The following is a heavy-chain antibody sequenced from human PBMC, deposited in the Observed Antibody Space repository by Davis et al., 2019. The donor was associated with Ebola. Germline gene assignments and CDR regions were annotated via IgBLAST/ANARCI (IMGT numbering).Heavy chain of an antibody. CDR3: ARELVVVVAAHYYYYGMDV. CDR2: MNPNSGNT. CDR1: GYTFTGYD. Sequence: SVPVSCLASGYTFTGYDINWVRQATGQGLEWMGWMNPNSGNTGYAQKFQGRVTMTRDTSTSTVYMELSSLRSEDTAVYYCARELVVVVAAHYYYYGMDVWGKGTTVTVSS. D-gene: IGHD2-15*01. V-gene: IGHV1-8*01. J-gene: IGHJ6*04.